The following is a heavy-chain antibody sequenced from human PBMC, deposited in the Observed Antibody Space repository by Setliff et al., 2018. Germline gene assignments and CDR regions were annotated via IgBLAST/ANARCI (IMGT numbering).Heavy chain of an antibody. CDR2: IFYSGST. D-gene: IGHD5-12*01. J-gene: IGHJ4*02. CDR3: ARGYSGYDYLKPFDY. CDR1: GGSISSSSYY. V-gene: IGHV4-39*01. Sequence: SETLSLTCTVSGGSISSSSYYWGWIRQPPGKGLEWIGSIFYSGSTYYNPSLKSRVTISVDTSKNQFSLKLSSVTAADTAVYYCARGYSGYDYLKPFDYWGQGTLVTVSS.